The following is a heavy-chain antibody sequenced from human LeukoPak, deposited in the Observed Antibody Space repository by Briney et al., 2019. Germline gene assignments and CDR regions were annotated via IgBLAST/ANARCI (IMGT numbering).Heavy chain of an antibody. CDR1: GFTFSDYY. D-gene: IGHD3-16*02. V-gene: IGHV3-11*01. Sequence: GGSLRLSCAASGFTFSDYYMNWIRQAPGKGLEWVSYISSSGDTIYYADSVKGRFTISRDNAKNSLYLQMNSLRAEDTAVYYCARDVTPYYYMDVWGEGTTVTISS. CDR2: ISSSGDTI. CDR3: ARDVTPYYYMDV. J-gene: IGHJ6*03.